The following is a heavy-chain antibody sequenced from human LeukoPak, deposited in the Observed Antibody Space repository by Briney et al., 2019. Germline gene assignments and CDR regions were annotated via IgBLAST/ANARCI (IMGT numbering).Heavy chain of an antibody. V-gene: IGHV3-23*01. CDR3: AKDEDVVYYFGY. CDR2: ISGSGGST. CDR1: GFTFSSYA. J-gene: IGHJ4*02. Sequence: GGSLRLSCAASGFTFSSYAMSWVRQAPGKGLEWVSAISGSGGSTYYADSVKGRLTISRDNSKNTLYLQMNSLRAEDTAVYYCAKDEDVVYYFGYWGQGTLVTVSS.